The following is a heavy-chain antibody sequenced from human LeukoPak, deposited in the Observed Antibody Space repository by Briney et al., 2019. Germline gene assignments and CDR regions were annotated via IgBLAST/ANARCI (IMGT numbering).Heavy chain of an antibody. CDR3: ARNAVDCSSTSCYANDY. D-gene: IGHD2-2*01. Sequence: GASVKVSCKASGYTFTSYYMHWVRQAPGQGLEWMGIINPSGGSTSYAQKFQGRVTMTRDTSISTAYIELSRLRSDDTAVYYCARNAVDCSSTSCYANDYWGQGTLVTVSS. V-gene: IGHV1-46*01. J-gene: IGHJ4*02. CDR2: INPSGGST. CDR1: GYTFTSYY.